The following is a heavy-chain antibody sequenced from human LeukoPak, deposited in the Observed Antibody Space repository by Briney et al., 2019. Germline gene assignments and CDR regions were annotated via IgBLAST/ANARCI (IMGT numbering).Heavy chain of an antibody. J-gene: IGHJ5*02. D-gene: IGHD6-6*01. V-gene: IGHV3-21*01. CDR1: GFTFSSYN. Sequence: GGSLRLSCAASGFTFSSYNMNWVRQAPGKGLEWVSSITSDSRYMYYADSVKGRFTISRDNAKNSLYLQMNSLRAEDTAVYYCARDLLSIAARPGWFDPWGQGTLVTVSS. CDR2: ITSDSRYM. CDR3: ARDLLSIAARPGWFDP.